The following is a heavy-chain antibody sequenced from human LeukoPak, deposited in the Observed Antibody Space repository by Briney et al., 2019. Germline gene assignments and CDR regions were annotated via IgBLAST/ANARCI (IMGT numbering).Heavy chain of an antibody. Sequence: GGSLRLSCAASGFTFSRYAMSWVRQAPGKGLEWVSTISGSAGSTYYADSVKGRFTFSRDNSKNTLYLQMNSLKAEDTAVYYCARGGPLGDTNRFDFWGQGALVTVSS. J-gene: IGHJ4*02. CDR1: GFTFSRYA. V-gene: IGHV3-23*01. CDR3: ARGGPLGDTNRFDF. D-gene: IGHD2-8*01. CDR2: ISGSAGST.